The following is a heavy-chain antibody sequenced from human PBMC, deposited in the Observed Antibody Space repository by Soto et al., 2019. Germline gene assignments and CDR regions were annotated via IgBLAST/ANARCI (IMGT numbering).Heavy chain of an antibody. V-gene: IGHV3-9*01. CDR3: VKDTYLLVGATHFDF. CDR1: GFTFDEYA. D-gene: IGHD1-26*01. CDR2: ISWNVESV. J-gene: IGHJ4*02. Sequence: EVQLVESGGGWVQPGRSLSLSCAASGFTFDEYAMHWVRQPPGKGLEWVAGISWNVESVSYADSVKGRVTISRDKARKCLSLHMARLRSQDTAIYYCVKDTYLLVGATHFDFWAQGALDTVSS.